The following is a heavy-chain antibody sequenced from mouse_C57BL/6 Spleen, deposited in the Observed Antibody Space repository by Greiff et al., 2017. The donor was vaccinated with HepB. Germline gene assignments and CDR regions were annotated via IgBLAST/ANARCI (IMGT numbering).Heavy chain of an antibody. CDR1: GYTFTSYG. V-gene: IGHV1-81*01. CDR3: AFITTVVARAFDY. J-gene: IGHJ2*01. CDR2: IYPRSGNT. Sequence: QVQLQQSGAELARPGASVKLSCKASGYTFTSYGISWVKQRTGQGLEWIGEIYPRSGNTYYNEKFKGKATLTADKSSSTAYMELRSLTSEDSAVYFCAFITTVVARAFDYWGQGTTLTVSS. D-gene: IGHD1-1*01.